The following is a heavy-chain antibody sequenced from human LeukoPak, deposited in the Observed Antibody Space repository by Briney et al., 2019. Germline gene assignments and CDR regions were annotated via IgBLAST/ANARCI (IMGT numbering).Heavy chain of an antibody. D-gene: IGHD4-11*01. CDR3: ARGYSNYGYTFDM. CDR2: ISSSSSYI. Sequence: GSLSLSCAASGFPFSSFAMNWVRQAPGKGLEWVSSISSSSSYIYYADSVKGRFTISRDNAKNSLYLQMNSLRAEDTAVYHCARGYSNYGYTFDMWGQGTMVTVSS. V-gene: IGHV3-21*01. CDR1: GFPFSSFA. J-gene: IGHJ3*02.